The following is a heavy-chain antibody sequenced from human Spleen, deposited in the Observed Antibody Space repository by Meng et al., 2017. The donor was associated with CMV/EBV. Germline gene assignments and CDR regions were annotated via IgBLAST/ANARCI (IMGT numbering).Heavy chain of an antibody. CDR3: ARGRQNSWEYYLDS. J-gene: IGHJ4*02. CDR2: IKSDGSRK. Sequence: AYAFTFSKYWMYWVRQSPGKGLMWVAHIKSDGSRKNYGEYVEGRFTVSRDNAKSTLYLQMTSLRVEDTAVYYCARGRQNSWEYYLDSWGQGTLVTVSS. V-gene: IGHV3-74*01. D-gene: IGHD1-26*01. CDR1: AFTFSKYW.